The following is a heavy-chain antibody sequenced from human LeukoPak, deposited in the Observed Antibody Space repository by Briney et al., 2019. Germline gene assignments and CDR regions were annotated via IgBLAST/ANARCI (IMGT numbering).Heavy chain of an antibody. V-gene: IGHV1-69*04. CDR3: ARNEVDSSGYYYNAFDI. D-gene: IGHD3-22*01. CDR1: GGTFSSYA. CDR2: IIPILGIA. Sequence: SVKVSCKASGGTFSSYAISWVRQAPGQGLEWMGRIIPILGIANYAQKFQGRVTITADKSTSTAYMELCSLRSEDTAVYYCARNEVDSSGYYYNAFDIWGQGTMVTVSS. J-gene: IGHJ3*02.